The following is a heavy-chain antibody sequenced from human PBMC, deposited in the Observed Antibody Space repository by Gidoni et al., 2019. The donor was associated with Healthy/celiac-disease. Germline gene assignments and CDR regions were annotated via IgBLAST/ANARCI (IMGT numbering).Heavy chain of an antibody. Sequence: EVQLVESGGGLVQPGGSLRLSCAASGFTFSSYWISWVRQAPGKGLEWVANIKQDGSEKYYVDSVKGRFTISRDNAKNSLYLQMNSLRAEDTAVYYCARDPLSYYYYMDVWGKGTTVTVSS. CDR2: IKQDGSEK. CDR1: GFTFSSYW. J-gene: IGHJ6*03. CDR3: ARDPLSYYYYMDV. V-gene: IGHV3-7*03.